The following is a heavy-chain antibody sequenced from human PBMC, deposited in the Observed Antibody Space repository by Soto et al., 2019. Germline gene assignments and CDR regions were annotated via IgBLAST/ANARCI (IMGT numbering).Heavy chain of an antibody. D-gene: IGHD5-18*01. CDR1: GGSISSSSYY. Sequence: QLQLQESGPGLVKPSETLSLTCTVSGGSISSSSYYWGWIRQPPGKGLEWIGSIYYSGSTYYNPSLQSRVTISVDTSKNQFSLKLSSVTAADTAVYYCARAELWGGAAGPIDYWGQGTLVTVSS. J-gene: IGHJ4*02. V-gene: IGHV4-39*01. CDR3: ARAELWGGAAGPIDY. CDR2: IYYSGST.